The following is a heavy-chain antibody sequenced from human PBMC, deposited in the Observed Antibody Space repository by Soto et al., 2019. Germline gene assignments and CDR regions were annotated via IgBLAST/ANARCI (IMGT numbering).Heavy chain of an antibody. CDR1: GGTFSSYT. J-gene: IGHJ4*02. D-gene: IGHD3-22*01. V-gene: IGHV1-69*02. CDR3: ARLDSIDY. Sequence: QVQLVQSGAEVKKPGSSVKVSCKASGGTFSSYTISWVRQAPGQGLEWMGRIIPILGIANYAQKFQGRVXXTADKSTSTAYMELSSLRAEDAAVYYCARLDSIDYWGQGTLVTVSS. CDR2: IIPILGIA.